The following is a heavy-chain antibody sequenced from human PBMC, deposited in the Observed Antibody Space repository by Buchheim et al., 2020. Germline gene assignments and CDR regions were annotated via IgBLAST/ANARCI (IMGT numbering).Heavy chain of an antibody. V-gene: IGHV3-30*18. J-gene: IGHJ5*02. CDR2: ISYDGSNK. CDR1: GFTFSSYG. CDR3: AKDRGATTWFDP. D-gene: IGHD1-26*01. Sequence: QVQLVEFGGGVVQPGRSLRLSCAASGFTFSSYGMHWVRQAPGKGLEWVAVISYDGSNKYYADSVKGRFTISRDNSKNKLYLQMNSLRAEDTAVYYCAKDRGATTWFDPWGQGTL.